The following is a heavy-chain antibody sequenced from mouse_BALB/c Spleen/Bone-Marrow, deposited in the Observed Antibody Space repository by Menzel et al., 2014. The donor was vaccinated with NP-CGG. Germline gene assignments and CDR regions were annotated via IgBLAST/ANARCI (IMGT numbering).Heavy chain of an antibody. J-gene: IGHJ2*01. D-gene: IGHD1-2*01. CDR2: INPDSSTI. Sequence: EVQVVESGGGLVQPGGSLKLSCATSGFDFXRYWMSWVRQAPGKGLEWIGEINPDSSTINYTPSLKDKFIISRDNAKNTLYLQMRKVRSEDTALYYCARQGYYGYSDYWGQGTTLTVSS. V-gene: IGHV4-1*02. CDR1: GFDFXRYW. CDR3: ARQGYYGYSDY.